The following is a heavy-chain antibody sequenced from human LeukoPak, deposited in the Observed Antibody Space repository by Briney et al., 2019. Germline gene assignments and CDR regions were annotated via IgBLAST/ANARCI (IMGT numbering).Heavy chain of an antibody. D-gene: IGHD1-1*01. CDR2: LTGNGGRT. V-gene: IGHV3-23*01. CDR1: GGPFSSLT. CDR3: AMTLAGFLDSFDS. Sequence: PGGSLRLSCAASGGPFSSLTMSWIRQSPGKGLEWVSGLTGNGGRTFYADSVKGRFTISRDNSKNTVFLQVHSLRTEDTAIYYCAMTLAGFLDSFDSWGQGTLVTVSS. J-gene: IGHJ4*02.